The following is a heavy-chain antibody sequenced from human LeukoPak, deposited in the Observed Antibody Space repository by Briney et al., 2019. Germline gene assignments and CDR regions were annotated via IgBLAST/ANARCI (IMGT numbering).Heavy chain of an antibody. CDR1: GYTFTSYG. Sequence: GASVKVSCKASGYTFTSYGISWVRQAPGQGLEWMGIINPSGGSTSYAQKFQGRVTMTRDMSTSTVYMELSSLRSEDTAVYYCARETESVLRYFDWLSEPRGAFDIWGQGTMVTVSS. V-gene: IGHV1-46*01. CDR2: INPSGGST. D-gene: IGHD3-9*01. CDR3: ARETESVLRYFDWLSEPRGAFDI. J-gene: IGHJ3*02.